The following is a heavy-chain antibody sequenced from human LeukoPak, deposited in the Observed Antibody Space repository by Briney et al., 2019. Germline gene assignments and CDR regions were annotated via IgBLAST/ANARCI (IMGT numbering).Heavy chain of an antibody. CDR3: ARGLRGEPFDY. CDR2: IIPIFGTA. Sequence: SVKVSCKASGGTFSSYAISWVRQAPGQGLEWMGGIIPIFGTANYAQKFQGRVTITADKSTRTAYMELSSLRSEDTAVYYCARGLRGEPFDYWGQGTLVTVSS. J-gene: IGHJ4*02. CDR1: GGTFSSYA. D-gene: IGHD5-12*01. V-gene: IGHV1-69*06.